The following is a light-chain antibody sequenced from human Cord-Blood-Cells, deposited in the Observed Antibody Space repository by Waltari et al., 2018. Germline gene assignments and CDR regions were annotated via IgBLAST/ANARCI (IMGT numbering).Light chain of an antibody. V-gene: IGKV1-33*01. Sequence: DIQMTQSPSSLSASVGDRVTITWQASQDISNYLNWYQQKPGKAPKLLIYDASNLETGVPSRFSGSGSGTDFTFTISSLQPEDIATYYCQQYDNLIFTFGPGTKVDIK. CDR2: DAS. J-gene: IGKJ3*01. CDR1: QDISNY. CDR3: QQYDNLIFT.